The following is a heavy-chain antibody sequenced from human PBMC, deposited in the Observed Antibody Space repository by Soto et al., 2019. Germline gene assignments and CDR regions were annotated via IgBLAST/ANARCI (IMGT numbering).Heavy chain of an antibody. CDR2: ISGSGGST. D-gene: IGHD4-17*01. CDR1: GFTFSSYA. Sequence: EVQLLESGGGLVQPGGSLRLSCAASGFTFSSYAMSWVRQAPGKGLEWVSAISGSGGSTYYADSVKGRFTISRDNSKNTLYLQMDSLRAEDTAVYYCAKGIDYGDYHWYFDLWGRGTLVTVSS. J-gene: IGHJ2*01. V-gene: IGHV3-23*01. CDR3: AKGIDYGDYHWYFDL.